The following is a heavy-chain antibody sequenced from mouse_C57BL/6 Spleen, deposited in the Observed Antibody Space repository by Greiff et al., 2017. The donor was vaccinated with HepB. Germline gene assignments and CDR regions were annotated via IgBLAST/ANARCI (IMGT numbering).Heavy chain of an antibody. CDR1: GFNIKDYY. CDR3: TTLYYSNSYYAMDY. CDR2: IDPEDGDT. J-gene: IGHJ4*01. V-gene: IGHV14-1*01. Sequence: EVQLQQSGAELVRPGASVKLSCTASGFNIKDYYMHWVKQRPEQGLEWIGRIDPEDGDTEYAPKFQGKATMTADTSSNTAYLQLSSLTSEDTAVYYWTTLYYSNSYYAMDYWGQGTSVTVSS. D-gene: IGHD2-5*01.